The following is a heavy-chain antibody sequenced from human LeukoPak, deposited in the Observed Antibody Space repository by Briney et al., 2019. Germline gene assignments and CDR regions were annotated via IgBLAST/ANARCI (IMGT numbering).Heavy chain of an antibody. Sequence: GGSLRLSCAASGFTFSNYNMNWVRQAPGKGLEWVSTIRNSGSSTSYADSVKGRFTISRDNSKNTLYLQLNSLRADDTALYYCAKQSHDYGGYMDFWGQGTLVTVSS. CDR3: AKQSHDYGGYMDF. D-gene: IGHD4-17*01. J-gene: IGHJ4*02. CDR1: GFTFSNYN. V-gene: IGHV3-23*01. CDR2: IRNSGSST.